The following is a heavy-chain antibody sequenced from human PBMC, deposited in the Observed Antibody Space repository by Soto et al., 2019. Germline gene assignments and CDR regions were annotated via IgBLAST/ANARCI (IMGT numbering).Heavy chain of an antibody. V-gene: IGHV4-31*03. Sequence: PSETLSLTCTVSGGSISSGGYYWSWIRQHPGKGLEWIGYIYYSGSTYYNPSLKSRVTISVDTSKNQFSLKLSSVTAADTAVYYCATVWSEDSSGYYRSDYYGMDVWGQGTTVTVSS. CDR2: IYYSGST. J-gene: IGHJ6*02. D-gene: IGHD3-22*01. CDR1: GGSISSGGYY. CDR3: ATVWSEDSSGYYRSDYYGMDV.